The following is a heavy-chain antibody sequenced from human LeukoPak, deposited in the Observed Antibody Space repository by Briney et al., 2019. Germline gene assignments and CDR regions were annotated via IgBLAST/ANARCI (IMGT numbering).Heavy chain of an antibody. CDR2: VYYSGST. J-gene: IGHJ4*02. D-gene: IGHD1-26*01. V-gene: IGHV4-59*01. Sequence: SETLSLTCAVYGGSFSGFYWSWIRQPPGKGLEWIGCVYYSGSTNYNPSLKSRVTISVDTSKNQFSLKLSSVTAADTAVYYCARGRVGGNHWGQGTLVTVSS. CDR1: GGSFSGFY. CDR3: ARGRVGGNH.